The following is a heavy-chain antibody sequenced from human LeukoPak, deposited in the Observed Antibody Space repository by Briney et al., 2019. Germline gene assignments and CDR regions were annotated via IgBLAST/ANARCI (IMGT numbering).Heavy chain of an antibody. J-gene: IGHJ4*02. V-gene: IGHV3-48*02. CDR3: AREYSSSSGSVSDY. CDR1: GFTFSSYN. CDR2: ITRSSSTI. Sequence: GGSLRLSCAASGFTFSSYNMNWVRQAPGKGLEWVSYITRSSSTIYYADSVKGRFAISRDNAKNSLYLQMNSLRDEDTAVYYCAREYSSSSGSVSDYWGQGTLVTVSS. D-gene: IGHD6-6*01.